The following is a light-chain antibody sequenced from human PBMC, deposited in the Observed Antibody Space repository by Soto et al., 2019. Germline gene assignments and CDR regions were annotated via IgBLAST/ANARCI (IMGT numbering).Light chain of an antibody. Sequence: EIVLTQSPGTLSLSPGEKATLSCRASQSVGDTFLSWYQQKPGLAPRLLIYGVSNRATGIPDRFSGSGSGTDFTLTISRLEPEDFAVYYCQQYGSSGTFGQGTKVDNK. J-gene: IGKJ1*01. CDR1: QSVGDTF. CDR3: QQYGSSGT. V-gene: IGKV3-20*01. CDR2: GVS.